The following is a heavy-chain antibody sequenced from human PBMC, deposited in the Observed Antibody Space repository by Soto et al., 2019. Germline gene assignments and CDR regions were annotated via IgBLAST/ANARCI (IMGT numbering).Heavy chain of an antibody. CDR2: ITPIFGTA. J-gene: IGHJ6*02. Sequence: QVQLVQSGAEVKKPGSSVKVSCKASGGTFSSYAISWVRQAPGQGLEWMGGITPIFGTANYAQKFQGRVTITADESTSTAYMELSSLRSEDTAVYYCASPRDSSSQDYYYYGMDVWGQGTTVTVSS. CDR3: ASPRDSSSQDYYYYGMDV. CDR1: GGTFSSYA. D-gene: IGHD6-6*01. V-gene: IGHV1-69*12.